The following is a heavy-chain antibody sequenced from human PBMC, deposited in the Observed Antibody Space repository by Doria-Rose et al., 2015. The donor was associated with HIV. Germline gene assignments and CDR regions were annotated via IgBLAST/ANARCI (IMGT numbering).Heavy chain of an antibody. CDR1: ASTLNRHW. CDR2: INQDGSDM. V-gene: IGHV3-7*01. J-gene: IGHJ6*02. D-gene: IGHD1-1*01. CDR3: AIYQLSNGLSV. Sequence: VQLVQSGGGLVQPGGSLRLSCAASASTLNRHWMGWVRQAPGKGLDWVANINQDGSDMRSVDSVKGRFTIPRDTANNLLYLQMNNLRVGDTAVYYCAIYQLSNGLSVWGQGTTVTVSS.